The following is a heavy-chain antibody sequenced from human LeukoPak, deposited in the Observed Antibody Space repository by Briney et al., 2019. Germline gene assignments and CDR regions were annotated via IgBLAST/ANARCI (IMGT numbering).Heavy chain of an antibody. CDR1: GFTVSTNY. D-gene: IGHD6-6*01. CDR2: IYGAGAT. V-gene: IGHV3-53*01. J-gene: IGHJ4*02. CDR3: ARLLPASRHYFDY. Sequence: GGSLRLSCAVSGFTVSTNYMSWVRQAPGKGLEWVSVIYGAGATYYADSVEGRFTISRDTYNNALYLQMNSLRVEDTAVYHCARLLPASRHYFDYWGRGTPVTVSS.